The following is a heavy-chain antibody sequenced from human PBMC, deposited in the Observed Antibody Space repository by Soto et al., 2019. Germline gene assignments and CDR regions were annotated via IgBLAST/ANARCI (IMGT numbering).Heavy chain of an antibody. CDR2: SNPNSGGT. V-gene: IGHV1-2*04. J-gene: IGHJ6*02. D-gene: IGHD3-10*01. Sequence: ASVKVSCKASGYTFTGYYMHWVRQAPGQGLEWMGWSNPNSGGTNYAQKVQGWVTMTRDTSISTAYMELSRLRSDDTAVYYCARASGDGSGSYSPYYYYGMDVWGQGTTVTVSS. CDR1: GYTFTGYY. CDR3: ARASGDGSGSYSPYYYYGMDV.